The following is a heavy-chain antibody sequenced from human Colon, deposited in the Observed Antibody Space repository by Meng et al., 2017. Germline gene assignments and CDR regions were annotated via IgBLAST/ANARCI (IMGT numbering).Heavy chain of an antibody. V-gene: IGHV4-4*02. D-gene: IGHD6-19*01. Sequence: QLQVSCRGLVKPSGTLSLTFTVSGGSITSSDWWGWVRQTPGKGLEWIGETYQNGRPNYNPSLKSRVTISVDKSKNQFSLNMTSVTAADTAVYYCAREVVVAGTRNWLDPWGQGILVTVSS. CDR1: GGSITSSDW. CDR2: TYQNGRP. CDR3: AREVVVAGTRNWLDP. J-gene: IGHJ5*02.